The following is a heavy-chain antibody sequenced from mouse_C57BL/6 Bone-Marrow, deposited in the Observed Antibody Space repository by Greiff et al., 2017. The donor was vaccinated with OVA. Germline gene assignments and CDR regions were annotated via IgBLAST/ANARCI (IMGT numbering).Heavy chain of an antibody. V-gene: IGHV14-4*01. J-gene: IGHJ3*01. D-gene: IGHD2-4*01. CDR1: GFNIKDDY. CDR3: TTGGLRRFAY. Sequence: VQLQQSGAELVRPGASVKLSCTASGFNIKDDYMHWVKQRPEQGLEWIGWIDPENGDTEYASKFQGKATITADTSSNTAYLQLSSLTPEDTAVYYCTTGGLRRFAYWGQGTLVTVSA. CDR2: IDPENGDT.